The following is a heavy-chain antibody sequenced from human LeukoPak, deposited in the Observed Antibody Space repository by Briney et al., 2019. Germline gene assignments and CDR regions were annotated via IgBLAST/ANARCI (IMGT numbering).Heavy chain of an antibody. CDR3: ARLYYKIALAYFDY. J-gene: IGHJ4*02. D-gene: IGHD1-26*01. Sequence: SETLSLTCTVSGGSISSYYWSWIRQPPGKGLEWIGYIYYSGSTYYNPSLKSRVTFSVDTSKNQFSLKLSSVAAADTAIYYCARLYYKIALAYFDYWGQGTLVTVSS. CDR1: GGSISSYY. CDR2: IYYSGST. V-gene: IGHV4-59*04.